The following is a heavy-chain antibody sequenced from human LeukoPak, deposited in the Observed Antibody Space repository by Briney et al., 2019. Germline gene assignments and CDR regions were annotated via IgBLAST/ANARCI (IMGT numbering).Heavy chain of an antibody. J-gene: IGHJ1*01. CDR2: IYYSGST. Sequence: PSETLSLTCTVSGGSISSGGYYWSWIRQHPGKGLEWIGYIYYSGSTYYNPSLKSRVTISVDTSKNQFSLKLSSVTAADTAVYYCAKDMGEPAYCGGDCYSRYFQHWGQGTLVTVSS. CDR3: AKDMGEPAYCGGDCYSRYFQH. CDR1: GGSISSGGYY. D-gene: IGHD2-21*02. V-gene: IGHV4-31*03.